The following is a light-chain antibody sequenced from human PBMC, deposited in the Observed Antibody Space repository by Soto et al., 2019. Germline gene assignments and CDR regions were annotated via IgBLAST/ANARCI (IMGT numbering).Light chain of an antibody. V-gene: IGKV3-15*01. CDR1: QSVSIN. CDR3: QQRSNWPRT. CDR2: GAS. Sequence: EIVMTQSPATLSVSPGERATLSCRASQSVSINLAWYQQKPGQAPRLLIYGASTRATGIPARFSGSGSGTDFTLTISSLEPEDFAVYYCQQRSNWPRTFGQGTKVDIK. J-gene: IGKJ1*01.